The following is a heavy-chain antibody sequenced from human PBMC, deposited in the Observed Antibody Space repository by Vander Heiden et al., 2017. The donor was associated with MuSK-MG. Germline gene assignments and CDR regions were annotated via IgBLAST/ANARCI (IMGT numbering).Heavy chain of an antibody. CDR1: GGSFSNYY. V-gene: IGHV4-34*01. Sequence: QVQLQQWGAGLLKPSETLSLTCTINGGSFSNYYCTWIRQLPGKGLEWIGEIHPSGSTHYNLSLSSRVTLSLDTANSQFSLKVGSVTAADTATYYCARGLDPYKGGNYWGQGTLVTVSS. CDR2: IHPSGST. D-gene: IGHD3-16*01. CDR3: ARGLDPYKGGNY. J-gene: IGHJ4*02.